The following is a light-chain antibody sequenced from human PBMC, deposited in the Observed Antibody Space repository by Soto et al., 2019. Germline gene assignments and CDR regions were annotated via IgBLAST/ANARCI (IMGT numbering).Light chain of an antibody. CDR2: GAS. V-gene: IGKV3-15*01. CDR1: QNVRSN. Sequence: EIVMTQSPATLSVSPGERATLSCRASQNVRSNLAWYQQKPGQAPRLLIYGASTRATGVPARFSGSGSGTDFTLTISSLRSEDLAVYHCQQYNKWPQTFGQGTKVDIK. J-gene: IGKJ1*01. CDR3: QQYNKWPQT.